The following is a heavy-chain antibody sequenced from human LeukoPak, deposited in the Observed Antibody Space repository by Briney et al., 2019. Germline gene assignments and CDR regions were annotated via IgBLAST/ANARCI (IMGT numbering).Heavy chain of an antibody. CDR2: MNPNSGNT. J-gene: IGHJ5*02. Sequence: ASVKVSCKASGYTFTSYDINWVRQATGQGLEWMGWMNPNSGNTGYAQKLQGRVTMTTDTSTSTAYMELRSLRSDDTAVYYCARTGVAGPFDPWGQGTLVTVSS. CDR3: ARTGVAGPFDP. V-gene: IGHV1-8*01. D-gene: IGHD6-19*01. CDR1: GYTFTSYD.